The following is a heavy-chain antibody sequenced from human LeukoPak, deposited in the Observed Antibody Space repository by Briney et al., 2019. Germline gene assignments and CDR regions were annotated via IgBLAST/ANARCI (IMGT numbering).Heavy chain of an antibody. CDR3: ARFAKVVPAFWYFDL. J-gene: IGHJ2*01. Sequence: PSETLYLTCTVSGASISNYYWSWIRQPPGKGLEWIGYIFYSGSTKYNPSLKSRVTISLATSKNQFSLQLRSVTAADTAVYYCARFAKVVPAFWYFDLWGRRTLVTVSS. CDR1: GASISNYY. V-gene: IGHV4-59*08. D-gene: IGHD4-23*01. CDR2: IFYSGST.